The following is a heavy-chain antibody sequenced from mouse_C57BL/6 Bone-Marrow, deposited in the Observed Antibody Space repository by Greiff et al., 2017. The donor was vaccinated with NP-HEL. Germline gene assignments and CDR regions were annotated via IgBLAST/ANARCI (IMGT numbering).Heavy chain of an antibody. CDR3: ARRGDYYGSSYYFDY. D-gene: IGHD1-1*01. J-gene: IGHJ2*01. CDR1: GYTFTSYW. CDR2: IHPNSGST. V-gene: IGHV1-64*01. Sequence: QVQLQQPGAELVKPGASVQLSCKASGYTFTSYWMHWVKQRPGQGLEWIGMIHPNSGSTNYNEKFKSKATLTVDKSSSTAYMQLSSLTSEDSAVYYCARRGDYYGSSYYFDYWGQGTTLTVSS.